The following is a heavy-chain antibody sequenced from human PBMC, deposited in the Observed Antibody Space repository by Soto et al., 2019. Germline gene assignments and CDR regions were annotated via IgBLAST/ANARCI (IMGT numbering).Heavy chain of an antibody. D-gene: IGHD6-6*01. CDR2: VSSSGTTM. J-gene: IGHJ4*02. Sequence: QVQLAESGGGLVEPGGYLRISCAASGFTFSDYDMSWIRQSPGKGLEWVSFVSSSGTTMYFADSVKGRFTISRDNAKNSLYLQMTSLRAEDTAVYYCARMGPREDRPSDWGQGTLVTVSS. CDR1: GFTFSDYD. CDR3: ARMGPREDRPSD. V-gene: IGHV3-11*01.